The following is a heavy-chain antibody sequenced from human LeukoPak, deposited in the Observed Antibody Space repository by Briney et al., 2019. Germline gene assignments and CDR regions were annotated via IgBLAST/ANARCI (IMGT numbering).Heavy chain of an antibody. D-gene: IGHD3-10*01. CDR1: GFTFSSYA. CDR2: IIGSGGST. J-gene: IGHJ5*02. Sequence: PGGSLRLSCAASGFTFSSYAMSWVRQAPGKGLEWVSAIIGSGGSTYYADSVKGRFTISRDNSKNTLYLQMNSLRAEDTAVYYCAKDGPYYYGSGSYKNWFDPWGQGTQVIVSS. V-gene: IGHV3-23*01. CDR3: AKDGPYYYGSGSYKNWFDP.